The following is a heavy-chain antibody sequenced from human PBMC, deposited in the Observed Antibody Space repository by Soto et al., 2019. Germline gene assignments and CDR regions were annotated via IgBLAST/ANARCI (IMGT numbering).Heavy chain of an antibody. J-gene: IGHJ4*02. CDR2: INAGNGNT. D-gene: IGHD1-26*01. CDR1: GYTFTSYA. V-gene: IGHV1-3*01. CDR3: ARASVGATPMDY. Sequence: QVQLVQSGAEVKKPGASVKVSCKASGYTFTSYAMHWVRQAPGQRLEGMGWINAGNGNTKYSQKFQGRVTITRDTSASTAYMELSSLRSEGTAVYYCARASVGATPMDYWGQGTLVTVSS.